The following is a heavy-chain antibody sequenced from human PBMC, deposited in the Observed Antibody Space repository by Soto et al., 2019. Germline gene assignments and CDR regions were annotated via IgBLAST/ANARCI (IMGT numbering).Heavy chain of an antibody. J-gene: IGHJ4*02. CDR3: ARAVGDPLYYLDY. D-gene: IGHD6-19*01. CDR2: TDYSGNT. Sequence: QVQLQESGPGLVRPSETLSLTCTVSSDSISSYYWIWIRQSPGKGLEWIGYTDYSGNTNYNPSLMSRVSISGDTSKNHFSLGLSSVTAAETAVYYCARAVGDPLYYLDYWGQGTLVTVSS. CDR1: SDSISSYY. V-gene: IGHV4-59*08.